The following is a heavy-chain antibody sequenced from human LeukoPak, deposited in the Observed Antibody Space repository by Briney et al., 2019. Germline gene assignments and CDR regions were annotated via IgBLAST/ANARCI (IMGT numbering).Heavy chain of an antibody. CDR3: ARGGGGPYYYDSSGFDY. Sequence: SETLSLTCTVSGGSISSYYWSWIRQPPGKGLEWIGYIYYSGSTNYSPSLKSRVTISVDTSKNQFSLKLSSVTAADTAVYYCARGGGGPYYYDSSGFDYWGQGTLVTVSS. V-gene: IGHV4-59*01. CDR1: GGSISSYY. J-gene: IGHJ4*02. CDR2: IYYSGST. D-gene: IGHD3-22*01.